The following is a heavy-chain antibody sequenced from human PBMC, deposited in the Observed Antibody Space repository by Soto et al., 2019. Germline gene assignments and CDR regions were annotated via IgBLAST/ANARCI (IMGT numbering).Heavy chain of an antibody. CDR3: ARLLGAPNWFDP. J-gene: IGHJ5*02. V-gene: IGHV1-18*01. Sequence: QVQLVQSAAEVKKPGASVKVSCKASGYTFTSYGISWVRQAPGQGLECMGWISAYNGKTNYAQKLQGRVTMTTDTATSTAYMERRSLRSDDPAVYYCARLLGAPNWFDPWGQGTLVTVSS. CDR1: GYTFTSYG. D-gene: IGHD3-10*01. CDR2: ISAYNGKT.